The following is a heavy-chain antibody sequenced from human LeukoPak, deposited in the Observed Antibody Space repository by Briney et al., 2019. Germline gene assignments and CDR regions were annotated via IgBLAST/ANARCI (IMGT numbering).Heavy chain of an antibody. V-gene: IGHV1-2*02. CDR3: VREDGHTYYFDF. D-gene: IGHD5-24*01. J-gene: IGHJ4*02. CDR1: GYTFTGYY. CDR2: INPNSGGT. Sequence: ASVKVSCKASGYTFTGYYMHWVRQAPGQGLEWMGWINPNSGGTNYAQKFQGRVTMTWDTSTSTVYMDLSSLSSEDTAVYYCVREDGHTYYFDFWGPGTLVTVSS.